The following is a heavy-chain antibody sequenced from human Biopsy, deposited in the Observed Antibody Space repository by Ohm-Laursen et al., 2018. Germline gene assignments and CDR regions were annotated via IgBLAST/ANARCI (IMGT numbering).Heavy chain of an antibody. V-gene: IGHV1-69*01. CDR2: IIPMFGTA. CDR1: GYTYTSYG. J-gene: IGHJ4*02. Sequence: SSVKVSCNASGYTYTSYGISWVRQAPGQGPEWMGGIIPMFGTANYAQMFQGRVTISADESTSTSYMELSSLTTEDTAIYYCARGPHSGSHSCFDYWGRGTLVTVSS. D-gene: IGHD1-26*01. CDR3: ARGPHSGSHSCFDY.